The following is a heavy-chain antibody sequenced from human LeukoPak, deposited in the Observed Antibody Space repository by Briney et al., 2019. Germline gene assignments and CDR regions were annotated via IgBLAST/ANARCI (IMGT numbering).Heavy chain of an antibody. V-gene: IGHV3-21*01. CDR3: ARHVVAVGFDY. D-gene: IGHD3-22*01. CDR2: ITSSSSYI. J-gene: IGHJ4*02. CDR1: RFTFSSYT. Sequence: GGSLRLSCAASRFTFSSYTTNWVRQAPGKGLEWVSSITSSSSYIYYADSVKGRFTISRDNAKNSLCLQMNSLRAEDTAVYYCARHVVAVGFDYWGQGTLVTVSS.